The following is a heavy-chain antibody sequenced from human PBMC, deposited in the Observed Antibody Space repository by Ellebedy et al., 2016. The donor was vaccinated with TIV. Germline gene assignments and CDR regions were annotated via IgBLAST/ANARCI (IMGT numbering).Heavy chain of an antibody. V-gene: IGHV3-7*03. D-gene: IGHD3-3*01. J-gene: IGHJ6*02. CDR3: ARVYNDFWSGYYIRGSMDV. CDR2: IKQDGSEK. Sequence: GESLKISXAASGFTFSSYWMSWVRQAPGKGLEWVANIKQDGSEKYYVDSVKGRFTISRDNAKNSLYLQMNSLRAEDTAVYYCARVYNDFWSGYYIRGSMDVWGQGTTVTVSS. CDR1: GFTFSSYW.